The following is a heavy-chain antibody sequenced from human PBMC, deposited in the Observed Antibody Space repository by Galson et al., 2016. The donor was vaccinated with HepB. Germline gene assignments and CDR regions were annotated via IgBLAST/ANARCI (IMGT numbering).Heavy chain of an antibody. V-gene: IGHV4-39*01. D-gene: IGHD6-13*01. CDR3: ARRQQQLSRYNWFDP. Sequence: SETLSLTCTVSGGSFSGTTYYWGWIRQPPGKGLEWIGNIYYSGSTYYNPSLKSRVTISVDTSKNPFSLRLSSVTAADTAVYYRARRQQQLSRYNWFDPWGQGTLVTVSS. CDR1: GGSFSGTTYY. J-gene: IGHJ5*02. CDR2: IYYSGST.